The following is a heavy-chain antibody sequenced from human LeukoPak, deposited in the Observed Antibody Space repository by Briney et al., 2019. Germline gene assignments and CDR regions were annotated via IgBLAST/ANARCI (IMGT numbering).Heavy chain of an antibody. CDR2: INPNTSAT. J-gene: IGHJ4*02. D-gene: IGHD2-8*01. CDR3: ARVPIEWSNLYFDY. Sequence: GASVKVSCKASGYTLSYYYVHWVRQAPGQGLEWMGMINPNTSATKTAQKFQGRVTMTGDTSINTASMELTSLTSGDAAVYYCARVPIEWSNLYFDYWGQGTHVTVSS. CDR1: GYTLSYYY. V-gene: IGHV1-2*02.